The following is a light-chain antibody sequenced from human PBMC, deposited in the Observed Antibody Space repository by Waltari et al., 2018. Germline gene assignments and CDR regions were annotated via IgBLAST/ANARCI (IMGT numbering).Light chain of an antibody. J-gene: IGLJ1*01. V-gene: IGLV2-23*02. CDR1: TSDVGNYKF. Sequence: QAALTQPASVSGSPGQSTTISCSGTTSDVGNYKFVSWYQKHPGKAPKLMIHEVSQRPSGVSDRFSGSRSGNTASLTISGLQAEDEADYYCCSYAGSGTYVFGGGTKVTVL. CDR2: EVS. CDR3: CSYAGSGTYV.